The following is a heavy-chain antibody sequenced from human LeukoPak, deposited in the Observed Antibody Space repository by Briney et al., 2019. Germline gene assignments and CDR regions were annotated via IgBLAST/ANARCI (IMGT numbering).Heavy chain of an antibody. J-gene: IGHJ4*02. D-gene: IGHD3-10*01. Sequence: GASVKVSCKASGYTFTSYGISWVRQAPGQGLEWMGWISAYNGNTNYAQKLQGRVTMTTDTSTSTAYMELRSLRSDDTAVYYCARVDYCGSGSYRGDTDYWGQGTLVTVSS. CDR3: ARVDYCGSGSYRGDTDY. CDR1: GYTFTSYG. V-gene: IGHV1-18*01. CDR2: ISAYNGNT.